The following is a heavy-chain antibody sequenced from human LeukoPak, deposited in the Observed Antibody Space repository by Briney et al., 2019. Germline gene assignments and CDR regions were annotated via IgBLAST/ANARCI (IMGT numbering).Heavy chain of an antibody. Sequence: PGGSLRLSCAASGFTFSSYAMHWVRQAPGKGLEWVAVISYDGSNKYYADSVKGRFTISRDNSKNTLYLQMNSLRAEDTAVYYCARDAFRSRPLSGYPRGYFDYWGQGTLVTVSS. CDR1: GFTFSSYA. V-gene: IGHV3-30*04. D-gene: IGHD3-3*01. CDR3: ARDAFRSRPLSGYPRGYFDY. J-gene: IGHJ4*02. CDR2: ISYDGSNK.